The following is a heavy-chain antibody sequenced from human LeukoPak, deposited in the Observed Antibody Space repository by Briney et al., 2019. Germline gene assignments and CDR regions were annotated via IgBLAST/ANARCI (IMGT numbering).Heavy chain of an antibody. D-gene: IGHD3-22*01. CDR3: ASPITMIENDAFDI. V-gene: IGHV1-8*02. J-gene: IGHJ3*02. CDR1: GGTFSSYA. Sequence: ASVKVSCKASGGTFSSYAISWVRQAPGQGLEWMGWMNPNSGNTGYAQKFQGRVTMTRNTSISTAYMELSSLRSEDTAVYYCASPITMIENDAFDIWGQGTMVTVSS. CDR2: MNPNSGNT.